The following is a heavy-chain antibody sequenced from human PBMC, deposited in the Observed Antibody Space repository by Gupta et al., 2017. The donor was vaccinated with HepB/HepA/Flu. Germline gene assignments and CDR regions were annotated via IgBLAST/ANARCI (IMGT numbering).Heavy chain of an antibody. Sequence: VHPVGSGGSGGQPWGALEHPLACSCLPFCRLAVDLVPYGPGKGLEWVSLSIGDGGSTYYGSTYYADSVKGRFTISRDNSKNSLYLQMNSLRTEDTAVYDCAKDRAYCGGDCYYGMDVWGQGTTVTVSS. V-gene: IGHV3-43*02. D-gene: IGHD2-21*01. CDR3: AKDRAYCGGDCYYGMDV. CDR2: SIGDGGSTYYGST. J-gene: IGHJ6*02. CDR1: CLPFCRLA.